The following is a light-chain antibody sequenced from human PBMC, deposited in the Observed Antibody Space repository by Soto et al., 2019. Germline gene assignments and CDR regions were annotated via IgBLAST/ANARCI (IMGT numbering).Light chain of an antibody. J-gene: IGKJ1*01. CDR1: QSISTN. CDR2: GAS. Sequence: EIVMTQSPATLSVSPGESATLSCRASQSISTNLAWYQQKPGQAPRLLIYGASTRATGLPARFIGSGSGTEFTLTISSLQSEDLAVYYCQHYNNWPPWTFRQGTKVEIK. V-gene: IGKV3-15*01. CDR3: QHYNNWPPWT.